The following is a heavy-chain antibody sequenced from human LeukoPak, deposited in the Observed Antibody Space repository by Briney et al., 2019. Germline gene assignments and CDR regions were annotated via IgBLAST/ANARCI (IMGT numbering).Heavy chain of an antibody. Sequence: GGSLRLSCAASGFSLSRYWMSWVRQAPGEGPDWVANIKQDESEKGYADSVRGRFTISRDNAKNSLFLQMNTLSADDTAFYFCARGSTDFDYWGQGTLVTVSS. V-gene: IGHV3-7*01. D-gene: IGHD4-17*01. CDR3: ARGSTDFDY. CDR2: IKQDESEK. CDR1: GFSLSRYW. J-gene: IGHJ4*02.